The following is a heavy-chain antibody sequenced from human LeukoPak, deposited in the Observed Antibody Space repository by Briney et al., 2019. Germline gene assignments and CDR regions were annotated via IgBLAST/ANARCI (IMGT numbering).Heavy chain of an antibody. J-gene: IGHJ5*02. CDR3: ARLFFVIDT. CDR1: GASISNGAYY. Sequence: PSVTLSLTCTVSGASISNGAYYWRWIRHPPGAGLECIGTVHYSGSTFYNPSLKSRVNISVDTSKNQFSLQLSSVTAADTAVYYCARLFFVIDTWGQGTLVTVSS. V-gene: IGHV4-39*01. CDR2: VHYSGST. D-gene: IGHD3-3*01.